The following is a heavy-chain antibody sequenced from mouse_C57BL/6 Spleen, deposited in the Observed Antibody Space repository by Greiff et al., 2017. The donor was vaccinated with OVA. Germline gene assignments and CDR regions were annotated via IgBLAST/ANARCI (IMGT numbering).Heavy chain of an antibody. J-gene: IGHJ1*03. D-gene: IGHD4-1*01. CDR1: GYTFTSYW. Sequence: QVQLQQPGAELVMPGASVKLSCKASGYTFTSYWMHWVKQRPGQGLEWIGEIDPSDSYTNYNQKFKGKSTLTVDESSSTAYMQLSSLTSEDSAVYYCARNNWERDFDGWGTGTTVTVSS. CDR3: ARNNWERDFDG. CDR2: IDPSDSYT. V-gene: IGHV1-69*01.